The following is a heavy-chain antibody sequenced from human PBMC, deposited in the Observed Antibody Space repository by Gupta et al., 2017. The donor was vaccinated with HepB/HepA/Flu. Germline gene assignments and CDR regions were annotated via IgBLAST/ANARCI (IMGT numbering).Heavy chain of an antibody. CDR3: AKGSGIYLMGGFDI. V-gene: IGHV3-9*01. Sequence: EVQLVESGGCLVQTGRSLRPSCAASGFTFDDYAMHWVRQAPGKGLEWVSGISWNSGSIGYADSVKGRFTISRDNAKNSLFLQMNSLRAEDTALYYCAKGSGIYLMGGFDIWGQGTMVTVSS. CDR1: GFTFDDYA. CDR2: ISWNSGSI. D-gene: IGHD1-26*01. J-gene: IGHJ3*02.